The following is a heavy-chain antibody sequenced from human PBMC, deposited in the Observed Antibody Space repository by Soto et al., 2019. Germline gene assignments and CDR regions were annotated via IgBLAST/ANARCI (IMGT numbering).Heavy chain of an antibody. J-gene: IGHJ5*02. Sequence: PSETLSLTCTVSGGSISSYYWSWIRQPPGKGLEWIGYIYYSGSTNYNPSLKSRVTISVDTSKNQFSLKLSSVTAADTAVYYCARETYGDYVGYFDPWGQGTLVTSPQ. CDR2: IYYSGST. CDR1: GGSISSYY. CDR3: ARETYGDYVGYFDP. V-gene: IGHV4-59*01. D-gene: IGHD4-17*01.